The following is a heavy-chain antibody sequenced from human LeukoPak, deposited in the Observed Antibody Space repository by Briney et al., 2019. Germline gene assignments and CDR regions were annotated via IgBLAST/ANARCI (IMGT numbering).Heavy chain of an antibody. CDR2: ISSSGSTI. D-gene: IGHD6-19*01. J-gene: IGHJ4*02. CDR1: GCTFSSYE. Sequence: GGSLRLSCAASGCTFSSYEMNWVRQAPGKGLEWVSYISSSGSTIYYADSVKGRFTISRDNAKNSLYLQMNSLRAEDTAVYYCAREKGSGWYYFDYWGQGTLVTVSS. CDR3: AREKGSGWYYFDY. V-gene: IGHV3-48*03.